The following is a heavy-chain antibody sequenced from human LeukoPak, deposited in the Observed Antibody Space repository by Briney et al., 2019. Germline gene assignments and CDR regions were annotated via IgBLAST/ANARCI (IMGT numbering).Heavy chain of an antibody. CDR3: AREGPSTYHFDF. Sequence: ASVKVSCTSSGYTFTNYYIHWVRQAPGQGLEWLGIINPGGGSTTYAQKFRVRVTMTSDTSTSTVFMELSSLRSEDTAIYYCAREGPSTYHFDFWGQGTLSPSPQ. V-gene: IGHV1-46*01. CDR1: GYTFTNYY. CDR2: INPGGGST. J-gene: IGHJ4*02.